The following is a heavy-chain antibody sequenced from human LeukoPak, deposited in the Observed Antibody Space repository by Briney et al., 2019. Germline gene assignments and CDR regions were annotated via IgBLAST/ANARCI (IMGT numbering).Heavy chain of an antibody. Sequence: SETLSLTCTVSGGSISNYYWSWIRQPAGKGLEWIGRIYPSGVGNYNPSLKSRVTMSVDTSKSQFSLELSSVTAADTAVYYCARVAVLPAAIWYFDYWGQGTLVTVSS. D-gene: IGHD2-2*01. J-gene: IGHJ4*02. CDR3: ARVAVLPAAIWYFDY. V-gene: IGHV4-4*07. CDR1: GGSISNYY. CDR2: IYPSGVG.